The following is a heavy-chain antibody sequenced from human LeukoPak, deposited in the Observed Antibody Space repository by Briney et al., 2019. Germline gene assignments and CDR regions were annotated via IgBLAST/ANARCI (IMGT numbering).Heavy chain of an antibody. J-gene: IGHJ3*02. Sequence: SETLSLTCTVSGGSISSSSYYWGWIRQPPGKGLEWIGSIYYSGSTYYNPSLKSRVTISVDTSKNQFSLKLSSVTAADTAVYYCARHSLWSGYEFWRSDDAFDIWGQGTMVTVSS. CDR1: GGSISSSSYY. CDR2: IYYSGST. V-gene: IGHV4-39*01. D-gene: IGHD3-3*01. CDR3: ARHSLWSGYEFWRSDDAFDI.